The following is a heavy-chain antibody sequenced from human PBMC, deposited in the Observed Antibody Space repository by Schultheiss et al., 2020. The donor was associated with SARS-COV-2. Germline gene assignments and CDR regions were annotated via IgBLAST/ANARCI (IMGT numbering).Heavy chain of an antibody. CDR3: ARLAYGDYFDY. V-gene: IGHV4-34*01. Sequence: SETLSLTCAVYGGSFSGYYWSWIRQPPGKGLEWIGEIYHSGSTNYNPSLKSRVTISVDKSKNQFSLQLSSVTAADTAVYYCARLAYGDYFDYWGQGTLVTVSS. D-gene: IGHD4-17*01. CDR2: IYHSGST. CDR1: GGSFSGYY. J-gene: IGHJ4*02.